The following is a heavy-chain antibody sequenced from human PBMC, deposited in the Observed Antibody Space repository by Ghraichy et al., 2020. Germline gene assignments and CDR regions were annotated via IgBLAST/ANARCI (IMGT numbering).Heavy chain of an antibody. CDR3: ARAIIATTNWFDP. Sequence: SDTLSLTCTVSGYSISSGYYWGWIRQPPGKGLEWIGSIYHSGSTYYNPSLKSRVTISVDTSKNQFSLKLSSVTAADTAVYYCARAIIATTNWFDPWGQGTLVTVSS. J-gene: IGHJ5*02. V-gene: IGHV4-38-2*02. CDR1: GYSISSGYY. D-gene: IGHD3-10*01. CDR2: IYHSGST.